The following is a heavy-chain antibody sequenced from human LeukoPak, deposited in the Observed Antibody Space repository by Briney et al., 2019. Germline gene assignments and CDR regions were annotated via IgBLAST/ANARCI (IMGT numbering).Heavy chain of an antibody. Sequence: PGGSLRLACAASGFTLSNYWMSWVRQAPGKGLEWVANIKEDGSETYYVDSVKGRFTISRDNGKNSLYLQMNGLRAEDTAVYFCARRRGEYWGQGTLVTVSS. CDR1: GFTLSNYW. V-gene: IGHV3-7*01. J-gene: IGHJ4*02. CDR2: IKEDGSET. CDR3: ARRRGEY.